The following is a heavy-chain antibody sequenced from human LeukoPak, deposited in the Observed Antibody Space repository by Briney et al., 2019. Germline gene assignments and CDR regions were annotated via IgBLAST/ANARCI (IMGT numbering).Heavy chain of an antibody. CDR3: ARAIGVGSFDAFDI. J-gene: IGHJ3*02. Sequence: ETLSLTCTVSGDSITTYYWSWLRQPPGKGLEWIGYSFHTGNTNYNPSLESRVAISIDTSKNHLSLRLTFVTAADTAIYYCARAIGVGSFDAFDIWGQGAKVAVSS. D-gene: IGHD3-3*01. CDR2: SFHTGNT. V-gene: IGHV4-59*12. CDR1: GDSITTYY.